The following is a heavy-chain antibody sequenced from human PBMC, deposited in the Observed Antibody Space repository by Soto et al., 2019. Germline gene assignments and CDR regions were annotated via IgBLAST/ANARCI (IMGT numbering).Heavy chain of an antibody. Sequence: RGESLKISCKASGYSFTNYWIHWVRQMPGKGLQWMGRIDPFASDTNYNPSFQGHVTISVDKSISTAYLQWSSLKASDTAMYYCAKLGSSTWPDDFWGQGTLVTVSS. V-gene: IGHV5-10-1*01. D-gene: IGHD6-13*01. CDR2: IDPFASDT. CDR1: GYSFTNYW. CDR3: AKLGSSTWPDDF. J-gene: IGHJ4*02.